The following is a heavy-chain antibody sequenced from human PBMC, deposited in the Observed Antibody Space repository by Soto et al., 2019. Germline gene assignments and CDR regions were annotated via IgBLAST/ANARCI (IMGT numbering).Heavy chain of an antibody. CDR3: ARVFVIVPAAGYYGMDV. J-gene: IGHJ6*02. CDR2: ISRGSSNI. Sequence: WGSVRQTGAASECGYIGDILNWVRQAPGRGLEWVSYISRGSSNIHYADSVEGRLTISRDNAKNTLYLQMNSLRAEDTAVYFCARVFVIVPAAGYYGMDVWGQGTTVTVSS. V-gene: IGHV3-48*01. CDR1: ECGYIGDI. D-gene: IGHD2-2*01.